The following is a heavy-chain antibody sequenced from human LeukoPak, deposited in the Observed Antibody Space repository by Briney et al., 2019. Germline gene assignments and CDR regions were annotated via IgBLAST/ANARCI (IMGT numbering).Heavy chain of an antibody. Sequence: GGSLRLSCGASGFTFDDYGMSWVRQAPGKGLEWVSGINWDGGSTGYADSVKGRFTISRDNAKNSLYLQMNSLRAEDTALYYCARGDITMIVVVVDDDAFDIWGQGTMVTVSS. CDR3: ARGDITMIVVVVDDDAFDI. D-gene: IGHD3-22*01. J-gene: IGHJ3*02. CDR1: GFTFDDYG. CDR2: INWDGGST. V-gene: IGHV3-20*04.